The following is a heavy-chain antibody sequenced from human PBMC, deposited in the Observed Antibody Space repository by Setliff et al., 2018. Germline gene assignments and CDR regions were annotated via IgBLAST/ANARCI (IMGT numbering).Heavy chain of an antibody. J-gene: IGHJ5*02. CDR1: GYPFVGYF. CDR3: ARDGISWLMWFDP. V-gene: IGHV1-2*02. Sequence: GASVKVSCKTSGYPFVGYFIYWMRQAPGQGLEWVGWIDPKSGRTKYAVKFQGRVTMTRDTSSSTIYMEVNSLTSDDTAVYYCARDGISWLMWFDPWGQGTLVTVSS. D-gene: IGHD3-16*01. CDR2: IDPKSGRT.